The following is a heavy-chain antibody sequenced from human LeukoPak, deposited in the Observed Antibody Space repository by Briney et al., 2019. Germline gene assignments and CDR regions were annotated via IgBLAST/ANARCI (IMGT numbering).Heavy chain of an antibody. J-gene: IGHJ6*02. Sequence: SVKVSCKASGGTFSSYAISWVRQAPGQGLEWMGRIIPILGIANYAQKFQGRVTITADKSTSTAYMELSSLRSEDTAVYYCARASCSSTSCYSYYYYGMDVWGQGTTVTVSS. CDR2: IIPILGIA. V-gene: IGHV1-69*04. CDR1: GGTFSSYA. CDR3: ARASCSSTSCYSYYYYGMDV. D-gene: IGHD2-2*01.